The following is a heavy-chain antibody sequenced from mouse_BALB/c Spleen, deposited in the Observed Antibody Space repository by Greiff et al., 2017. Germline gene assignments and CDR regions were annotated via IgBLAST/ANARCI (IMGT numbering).Heavy chain of an antibody. CDR1: GFSLTSYG. V-gene: IGHV2-9*02. J-gene: IGHJ3*01. CDR2: IWAGGST. CDR3: ARDRVITTAWFAY. Sequence: VQRVESGPGLVAPSQSLSITCTVSGFSLTSYGVHWVRQPPGKGLEWLGVIWAGGSTNYNSALMSRLSISKDNSKSQVFLKMNSLQTDDTAMYYCARDRVITTAWFAYWGQGTLVTVSA. D-gene: IGHD1-2*01.